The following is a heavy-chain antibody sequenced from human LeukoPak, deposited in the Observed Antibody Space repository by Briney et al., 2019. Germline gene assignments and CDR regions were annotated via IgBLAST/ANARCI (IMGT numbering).Heavy chain of an antibody. CDR1: GYTFTGYY. D-gene: IGHD6-13*01. Sequence: ASVKVSCKASGYTFTGYYMHWVRQAPGQGLEWMGWINPNSGGTNYARKFQGRVTMTRDTSISTAYMELSRLRSDDTAVYYCARDQSGSSWTPSTFDYWGQGTLVTVSS. V-gene: IGHV1-2*02. J-gene: IGHJ4*02. CDR2: INPNSGGT. CDR3: ARDQSGSSWTPSTFDY.